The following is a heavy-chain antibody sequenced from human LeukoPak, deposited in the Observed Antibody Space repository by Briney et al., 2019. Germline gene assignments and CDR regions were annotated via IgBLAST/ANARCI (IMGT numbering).Heavy chain of an antibody. CDR1: GGSISSYY. D-gene: IGHD3-16*01. V-gene: IGHV4-4*07. J-gene: IGHJ4*02. CDR3: ARVGDYALKD. CDR2: IYTSGST. Sequence: SETLSLTCTVSGGSISSYYWSWIRQPTGKGLEWIGRIYTSGSTNYNPSLKSRVTMSVDTSKNQCTLKLSSVTAADTAVYYCARVGDYALKDWGQGTLVTVSS.